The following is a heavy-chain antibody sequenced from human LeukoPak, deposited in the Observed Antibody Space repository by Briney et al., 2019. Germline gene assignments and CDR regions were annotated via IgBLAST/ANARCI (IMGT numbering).Heavy chain of an antibody. D-gene: IGHD3-10*01. V-gene: IGHV3-30-3*01. CDR1: GFTFSTYA. Sequence: GGSLRLSCAASGFTFSTYAMHWVRQGPGKGLEWVAVISYDGSNKYYADSVKGRFTISRDNSKNTLYLRMSSLSAEDTAVYYCARTTTPHYYGSGSYALGYWGQGTLVTVPS. CDR2: ISYDGSNK. J-gene: IGHJ4*02. CDR3: ARTTTPHYYGSGSYALGY.